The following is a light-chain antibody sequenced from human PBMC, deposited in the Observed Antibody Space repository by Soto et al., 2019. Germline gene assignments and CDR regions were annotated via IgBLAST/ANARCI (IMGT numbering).Light chain of an antibody. V-gene: IGLV2-14*03. CDR3: SSYTSSTTLGI. CDR2: DVN. Sequence: QSAPTQPASVSGSPGQSITISCTATSSDVGGYNYVSWYQQHPGKAPKLMIYDVNNRPSGVSNRFSGSKSGNTASLTISGLQAEDEADYYCSSYTSSTTLGIFGGGTKVTVL. J-gene: IGLJ2*01. CDR1: SSDVGGYNY.